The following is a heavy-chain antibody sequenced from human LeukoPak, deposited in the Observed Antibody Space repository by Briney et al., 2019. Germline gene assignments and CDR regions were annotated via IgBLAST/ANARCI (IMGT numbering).Heavy chain of an antibody. Sequence: PSETLSLTCTVSGGSISSSNYYWGWIRQPPGKGLEWIGSMYYSGSTYYNLSLKSRVTISVDTSKNQFSLKLSSVTAGDTAVYYCASMDLGNSFDPWGQGTLVTVSS. CDR2: MYYSGST. D-gene: IGHD3-16*01. J-gene: IGHJ5*02. CDR1: GGSISSSNYY. CDR3: ASMDLGNSFDP. V-gene: IGHV4-39*07.